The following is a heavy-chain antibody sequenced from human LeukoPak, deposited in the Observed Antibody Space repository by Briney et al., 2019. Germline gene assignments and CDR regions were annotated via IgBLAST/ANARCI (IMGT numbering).Heavy chain of an antibody. D-gene: IGHD3-9*01. CDR2: INPSGGST. CDR3: ARGSRPVYNLLTGKRYFDY. V-gene: IGHV1-46*01. J-gene: IGHJ4*02. CDR1: GYTFTSYY. Sequence: ASVKVSCKASGYTFTSYYMHWVRQAPGQGLEWMGIINPSGGSTSYAQKFQGRVTMTRNTSISTAYMEPSSLRSEDTAVYYCARGSRPVYNLLTGKRYFDYWGQGTLLTVSS.